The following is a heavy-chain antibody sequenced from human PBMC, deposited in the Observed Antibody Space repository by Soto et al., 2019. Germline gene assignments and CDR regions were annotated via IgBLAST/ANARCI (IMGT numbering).Heavy chain of an antibody. CDR3: ARVPNEGWLDAFDI. CDR2: IIPILGIA. D-gene: IGHD3-22*01. J-gene: IGHJ3*02. CDR1: GGTFSSYT. V-gene: IGHV1-69*02. Sequence: SVKVSCKASGGTFSSYTISWVRQAPGQGLKWMGRIIPILGIANYAQKFQGRVTITADKSTSTAYMELSSLRSEDTAVYYCARVPNEGWLDAFDIWGQGTMVTVSS.